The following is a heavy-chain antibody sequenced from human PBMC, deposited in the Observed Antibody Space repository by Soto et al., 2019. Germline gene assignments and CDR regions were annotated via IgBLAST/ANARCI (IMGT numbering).Heavy chain of an antibody. V-gene: IGHV3-23*01. D-gene: IGHD3-10*01. Sequence: EVQLLESGGGLVQPGGSLRLSCAASGFTFTSYAMNWVRQAPGKGLEWVSVISGSGGSTYYADSVKGRFTISRDNSKNTLYLQMNSLRAEDTAVYYCAIDLSRAYGSGLVWGQGTLVTVSS. CDR1: GFTFTSYA. CDR2: ISGSGGST. J-gene: IGHJ4*02. CDR3: AIDLSRAYGSGLV.